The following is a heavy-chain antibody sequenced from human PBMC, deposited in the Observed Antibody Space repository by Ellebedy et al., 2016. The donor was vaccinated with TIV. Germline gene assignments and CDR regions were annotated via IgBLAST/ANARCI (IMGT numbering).Heavy chain of an antibody. CDR1: GYSFTSYD. D-gene: IGHD4-17*01. V-gene: IGHV1-18*01. Sequence: ASVKVSCXASGYSFTSYDITWVRQAPGQGLEWMGWISTHNGNTNYAQNFQGRVTMSTDTSTSTVYMELRGLRDDDTAVYYCARGTVKTDYWGQGTLVTVSS. CDR2: ISTHNGNT. J-gene: IGHJ4*02. CDR3: ARGTVKTDY.